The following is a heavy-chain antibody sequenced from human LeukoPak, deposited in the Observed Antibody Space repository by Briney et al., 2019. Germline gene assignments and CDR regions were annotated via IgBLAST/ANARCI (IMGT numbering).Heavy chain of an antibody. V-gene: IGHV3-23*01. CDR2: ISGSGGST. CDR3: AKVNIIAVASHLDY. CDR1: GFTFSSYA. Sequence: GGSLRLSCAASGFTFSSYAMSWVRQAPGKGLEWVSAISGSGGSTYYADPVKGRFTISRDNSKNTLYLQMNSLRAEDTAVYYCAKVNIIAVASHLDYWGQGTLVTVSS. J-gene: IGHJ4*02. D-gene: IGHD6-19*01.